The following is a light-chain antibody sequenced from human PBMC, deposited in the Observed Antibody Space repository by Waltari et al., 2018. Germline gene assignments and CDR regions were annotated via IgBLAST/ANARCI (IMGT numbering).Light chain of an antibody. J-gene: IGLJ2*01. V-gene: IGLV2-23*02. CDR3: SSYAGSTTLVI. CDR1: SNDVGSYNL. CDR2: EVT. Sequence: QSALTQPASVSGSPGQSITISCTGTSNDVGSYNLVSWYQQYPGKAPTRMIYEVTKRPSGVSSRVSGSKSGNTASLTISGLQAEDEADYYCSSYAGSTTLVIFGGGTKLTV.